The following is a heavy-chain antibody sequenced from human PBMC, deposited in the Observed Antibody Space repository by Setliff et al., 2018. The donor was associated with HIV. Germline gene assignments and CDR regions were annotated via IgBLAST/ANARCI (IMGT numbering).Heavy chain of an antibody. J-gene: IGHJ4*02. Sequence: AGESLKISCAASGFTFSSYSMNWVRQAPGKGLEWISYNGIINGAKHYADSMEGRFTISRDDAKNSLYLQMDSLRAEDTAVYYCVRDRDWAFDYWGQGILVTVSS. D-gene: IGHD3-9*01. V-gene: IGHV3-48*01. CDR2: NGIINGAK. CDR1: GFTFSSYS. CDR3: VRDRDWAFDY.